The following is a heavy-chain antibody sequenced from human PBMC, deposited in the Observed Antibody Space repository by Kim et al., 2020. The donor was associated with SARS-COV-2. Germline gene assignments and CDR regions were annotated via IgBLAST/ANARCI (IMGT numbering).Heavy chain of an antibody. CDR2: I. D-gene: IGHD3-9*01. CDR3: ARDCDWALDL. Sequence: IYYTASVRGRFTISRDNAKNALYLQMNSLRDGYTAVYFWARDCDWALDLWGQGTLVTVSS. V-gene: IGHV3-21*01. J-gene: IGHJ5*02.